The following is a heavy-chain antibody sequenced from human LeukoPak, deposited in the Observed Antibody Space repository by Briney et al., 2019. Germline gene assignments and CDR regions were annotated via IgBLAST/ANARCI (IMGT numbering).Heavy chain of an antibody. CDR2: MNPNSGNT. J-gene: IGHJ4*02. D-gene: IGHD6-13*01. V-gene: IGHV1-8*03. CDR1: GYTFTSYD. CDR3: ARGAAAAGNDY. Sequence: ASVKVSCKASGYTFTSYDINWVRQATGQGLEWMGWMNPNSGNTGYAQKFQGRVTITRNTSISTAYMELSRLRSEDTAVYYCARGAAAAGNDYSGQGTLVTVST.